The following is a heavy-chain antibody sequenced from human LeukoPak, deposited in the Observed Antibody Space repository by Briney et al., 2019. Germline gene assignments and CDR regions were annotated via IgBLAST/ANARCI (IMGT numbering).Heavy chain of an antibody. J-gene: IGHJ3*02. Sequence: PGRSLRLSCAASGFIFDDYAMHRVRQVPGKGLEWVSGISWNSAAIGYADSVRGRFIISRDNAKNSLYLQMNSLRFEDTALYYCAKRARRGIGADGDGFDIWGQGTMVTVSS. D-gene: IGHD6-13*01. V-gene: IGHV3-9*01. CDR2: ISWNSAAI. CDR1: GFIFDDYA. CDR3: AKRARRGIGADGDGFDI.